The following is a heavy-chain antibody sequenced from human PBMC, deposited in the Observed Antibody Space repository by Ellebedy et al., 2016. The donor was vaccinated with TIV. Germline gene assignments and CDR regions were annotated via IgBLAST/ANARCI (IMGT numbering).Heavy chain of an antibody. Sequence: GESLKISXAASGFTFSSYWMHWVRQAPGKGLVWVSRMDSGGSTTDYADSVKGRFTISRDNAKNTLYLQMDSLRAEDTAIYYCARARSGFDSWGQGTLVTVSP. J-gene: IGHJ5*01. CDR3: ARARSGFDS. D-gene: IGHD1-14*01. CDR2: MDSGGSTT. CDR1: GFTFSSYW. V-gene: IGHV3-74*01.